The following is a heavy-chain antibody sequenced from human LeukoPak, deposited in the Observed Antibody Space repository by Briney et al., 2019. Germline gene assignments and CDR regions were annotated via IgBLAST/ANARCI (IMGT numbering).Heavy chain of an antibody. V-gene: IGHV3-21*04. CDR2: ISTSSPYI. CDR1: GFTFSSSS. Sequence: GGSLRLSCVVSGFTFSSSSVNWVRQAPVKGLEWVSSISTSSPYIYYADSVKGRFTISRDNAKNSLYLQMNSLRAEDTAVYYCARHDIVLMVYSYGMDVWGQGTTVTVSS. CDR3: ARHDIVLMVYSYGMDV. D-gene: IGHD2-8*01. J-gene: IGHJ6*02.